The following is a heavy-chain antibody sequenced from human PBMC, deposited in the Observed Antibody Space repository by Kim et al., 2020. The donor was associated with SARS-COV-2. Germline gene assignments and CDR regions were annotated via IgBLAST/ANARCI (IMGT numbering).Heavy chain of an antibody. V-gene: IGHV4-31*03. CDR1: GGSISSGGYY. Sequence: SETLSLTCTVSGGSISSGGYYWSWIRQHPGKGLEWIGDIYYSGSTYYNPSLKSRVTISVDTSKNQFSLKLSSVTAADTAVYYCAGDPLKNPVPLGYYYYYGMDVWGQGTTVTVSS. CDR3: AGDPLKNPVPLGYYYYYGMDV. CDR2: IYYSGST. J-gene: IGHJ6*02.